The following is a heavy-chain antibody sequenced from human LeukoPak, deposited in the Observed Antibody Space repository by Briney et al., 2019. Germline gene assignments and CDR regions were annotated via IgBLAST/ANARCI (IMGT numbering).Heavy chain of an antibody. V-gene: IGHV4-4*07. CDR1: GGSISSHY. CDR2: IHASGGP. Sequence: SETLSLTCTVSGGSISSHYWSWIRQPPGKGLEWIGRIHASGGPNYNPSLKSRVTMSVDTSKNQFSLKLSSVTAADTAVYYCARSRAYDFWSGYYPLNDYWGQGTLVTVSS. CDR3: ARSRAYDFWSGYYPLNDY. D-gene: IGHD3-3*01. J-gene: IGHJ4*02.